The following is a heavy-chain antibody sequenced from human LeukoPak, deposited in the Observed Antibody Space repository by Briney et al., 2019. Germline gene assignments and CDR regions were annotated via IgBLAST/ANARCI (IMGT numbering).Heavy chain of an antibody. Sequence: GGSLRLSCKGSGYSVTNNWIGWVRQMPGRGLEWMGIIYPDDSDTRYSPSFQGQVTISADKSINTAYLQWSSLKASDTAMYYCARHPSYTSGWPLDYWGQGTLVTVSS. CDR2: IYPDDSDT. V-gene: IGHV5-51*01. J-gene: IGHJ4*02. D-gene: IGHD6-19*01. CDR1: GYSVTNNW. CDR3: ARHPSYTSGWPLDY.